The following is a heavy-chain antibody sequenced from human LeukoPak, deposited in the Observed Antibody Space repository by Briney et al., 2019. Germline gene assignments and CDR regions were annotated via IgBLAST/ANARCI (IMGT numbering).Heavy chain of an antibody. CDR2: ISTRGSYI. CDR1: GFTFSTYS. D-gene: IGHD2-21*01. Sequence: GGSLRLSCAASGFTFSTYSLNWVRQAPGKGLEWVSSISTRGSYIYYADSVKGRFTISRDNAKNSLYLQMNSLTAEDTAVYYCARPLSRSSQAYCFDYWGQGTLVTVSS. CDR3: ARPLSRSSQAYCFDY. V-gene: IGHV3-21*01. J-gene: IGHJ4*02.